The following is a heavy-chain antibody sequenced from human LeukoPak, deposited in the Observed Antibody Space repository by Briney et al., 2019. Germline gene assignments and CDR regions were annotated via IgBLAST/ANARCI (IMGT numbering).Heavy chain of an antibody. CDR3: AREIPYYYDSSGYDY. D-gene: IGHD3-22*01. J-gene: IGHJ4*02. CDR1: GFTVSSNY. Sequence: GGSLRLSCAASGFTVSSNYMSWVRQAPGKRLEWVSVIYSGGSTYYADSVKGRFTISRDNSKNTLYLQMNSLRAEDTAVYYCAREIPYYYDSSGYDYWGQGTLVTASS. V-gene: IGHV3-66*01. CDR2: IYSGGST.